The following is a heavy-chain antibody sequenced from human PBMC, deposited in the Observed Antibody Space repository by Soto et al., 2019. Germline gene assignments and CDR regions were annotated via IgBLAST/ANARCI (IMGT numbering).Heavy chain of an antibody. J-gene: IGHJ6*03. CDR3: ARGIYCSSTSCYLRADYYYMDF. V-gene: IGHV4-31*03. CDR1: GGSISSGGYY. CDR2: IYYSGST. D-gene: IGHD2-2*01. Sequence: SETLSLTCTVSGGSISSGGYYWSWIRQHPGKGLEWIGYIYYSGSTYYNPSLKSRVTISVDTSKNQFSLKLSSVTAADTAVYYCARGIYCSSTSCYLRADYYYMDFWGKGTTVTVSS.